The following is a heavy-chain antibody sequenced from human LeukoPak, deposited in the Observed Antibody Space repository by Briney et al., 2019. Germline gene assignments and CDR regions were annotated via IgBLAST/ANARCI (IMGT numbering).Heavy chain of an antibody. Sequence: PGGSLRLSCAASGFTFSSSAMSWVRQAPGKGLEWVSAISNNGGYTYYADSVQGRFTISRDNSESTLCLQMNSLRAEDTAVYYCAKDPPIVGAQGKFDYWGQGTLVTVSS. D-gene: IGHD1-26*01. CDR2: ISNNGGYT. CDR3: AKDPPIVGAQGKFDY. CDR1: GFTFSSSA. V-gene: IGHV3-23*01. J-gene: IGHJ4*02.